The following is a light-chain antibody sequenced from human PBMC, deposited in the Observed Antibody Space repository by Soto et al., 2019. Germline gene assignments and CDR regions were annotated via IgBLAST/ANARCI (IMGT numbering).Light chain of an antibody. CDR2: DVS. Sequence: QSVLTQPASVSGSPGQSITISCTGTSSDVGGYNYVSWYRQHPGKAPKLMIYDVSNRPSGVSNRFSGSKSGNTASLTISGLQAENEADYYCSSYTTSSTLVFGGGTKLTVL. V-gene: IGLV2-14*01. CDR3: SSYTTSSTLV. J-gene: IGLJ2*01. CDR1: SSDVGGYNY.